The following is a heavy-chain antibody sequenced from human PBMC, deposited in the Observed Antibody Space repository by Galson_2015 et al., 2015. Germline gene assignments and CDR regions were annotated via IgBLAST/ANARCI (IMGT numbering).Heavy chain of an antibody. CDR1: GFTVSSYS. Sequence: SLRLSCAASGFTVSSYSMNWVRQAPGKGLEWVSAINHTGSTIYYADSVKGRFTISRDTSKNTEYLQMGYLTVDDTAGYYCERGRVLIFDLGRQGPVLTVPS. J-gene: IGHJ4*02. CDR2: INHTGSTI. V-gene: IGHV3-23*01. CDR3: ERGRVLIFDL. D-gene: IGHD3-3*01.